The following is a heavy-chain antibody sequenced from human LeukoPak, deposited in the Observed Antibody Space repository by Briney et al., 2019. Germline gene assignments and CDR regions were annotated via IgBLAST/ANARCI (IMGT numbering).Heavy chain of an antibody. V-gene: IGHV4-34*01. CDR2: INHSGST. J-gene: IGHJ6*03. D-gene: IGHD2-2*01. CDR3: ARVGYCSSTSCYEDMDV. Sequence: SETLSLTCAVYGGSFSGYYWSWIRQPPGKGLEWIGEINHSGSTNYNPSLKSRVTISVGTSKNQFSLKLSSVTAADTAVYYCARVGYCSSTSCYEDMDVWGKGTTVTVSS. CDR1: GGSFSGYY.